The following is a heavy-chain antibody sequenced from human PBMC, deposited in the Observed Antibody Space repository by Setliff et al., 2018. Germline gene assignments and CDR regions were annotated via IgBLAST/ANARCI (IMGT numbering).Heavy chain of an antibody. Sequence: SETLSLTCTVSGGSVSNSGFFWGWLRQAPGKGLEWIGNIYDSGSSNYNASLKSRLIITRDTSKNQVSLKLTSVTAADTAVYYCGRGFSRIEGWGNWFDPWGQGILVTVS. V-gene: IGHV4-39*01. CDR1: GGSVSNSGFF. J-gene: IGHJ5*02. CDR2: IYDSGSS. D-gene: IGHD2-15*01. CDR3: GRGFSRIEGWGNWFDP.